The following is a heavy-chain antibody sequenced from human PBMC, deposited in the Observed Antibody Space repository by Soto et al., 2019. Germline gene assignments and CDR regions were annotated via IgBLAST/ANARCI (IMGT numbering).Heavy chain of an antibody. CDR3: ARGKIIGP. V-gene: IGHV4-39*07. Sequence: SETLSLTCTVSGGSISSSSYYWGWIRQPPGKGLEWIGSIYYSGSTYYNPSLKSRVTISVDTSKNQFSLKLSSVTAADTAVYYCARGKIIGPWGQGNLVTVSS. J-gene: IGHJ5*02. CDR1: GGSISSSSYY. D-gene: IGHD3-3*01. CDR2: IYYSGST.